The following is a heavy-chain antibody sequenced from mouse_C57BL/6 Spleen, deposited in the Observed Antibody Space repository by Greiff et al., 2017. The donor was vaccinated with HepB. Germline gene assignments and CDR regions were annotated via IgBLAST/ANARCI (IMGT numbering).Heavy chain of an antibody. Sequence: LVESGPELVKPGASVKISCKASGYSFTGYYMNWVKQSPEKSLEWIGEINPSTGGTTYNQKFKAKATLTVDKSSSTAYMQLKSLTSEDSAVYYCARSLELGPFDYWGQGTTLTVSS. CDR2: INPSTGGT. CDR3: ARSLELGPFDY. CDR1: GYSFTGYY. J-gene: IGHJ2*01. V-gene: IGHV1-42*01. D-gene: IGHD4-1*01.